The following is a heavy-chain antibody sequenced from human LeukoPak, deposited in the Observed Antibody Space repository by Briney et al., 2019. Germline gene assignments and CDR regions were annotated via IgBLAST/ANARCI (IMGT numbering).Heavy chain of an antibody. D-gene: IGHD3-10*01. CDR2: IRYDGSNK. J-gene: IGHJ4*02. CDR1: GFTFSNYG. Sequence: GGSLRLSCAASGFTFSNYGIHWVRQAPGKGLEWVTFIRYDGSNKYYADSVKGRFTISRDNSKNTVYLQMNSLRAEDTAVYYCAWVGSGSGSYYKSFYFDYWGQGTLVTVSS. V-gene: IGHV3-30*02. CDR3: AWVGSGSGSYYKSFYFDY.